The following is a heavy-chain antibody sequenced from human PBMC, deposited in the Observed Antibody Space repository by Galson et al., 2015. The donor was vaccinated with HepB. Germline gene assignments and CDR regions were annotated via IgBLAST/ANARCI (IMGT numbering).Heavy chain of an antibody. Sequence: SVKVSCKASGYTFTSYYMHWVRQAPGQGLEWMGIINPSGGSTSYAQKFQGRVTMTRDTSTSTVYMELSSLRSEDTAVYYCAREHGADYDFWSGYSSRLFDYWGQGTLVTVSS. CDR1: GYTFTSYY. CDR2: INPSGGST. J-gene: IGHJ4*02. D-gene: IGHD3-3*01. V-gene: IGHV1-46*03. CDR3: AREHGADYDFWSGYSSRLFDY.